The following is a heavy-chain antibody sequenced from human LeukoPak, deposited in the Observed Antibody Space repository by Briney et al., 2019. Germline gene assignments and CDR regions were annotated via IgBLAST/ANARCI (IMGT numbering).Heavy chain of an antibody. V-gene: IGHV3-20*01. CDR2: INWNGGST. CDR1: GFTSDDYG. CDR3: ARVGPVSYSSSWYNWSTP. Sequence: GGSLRLSCAASGFTSDDYGMSWVRQAPGKGLEWVSGINWNGGSTGYADSVKGRFTISRDNAKNSLYLQMNSLRAEDTALYHCARVGPVSYSSSWYNWSTPGAREPWSPSPQ. D-gene: IGHD6-13*01. J-gene: IGHJ5*02.